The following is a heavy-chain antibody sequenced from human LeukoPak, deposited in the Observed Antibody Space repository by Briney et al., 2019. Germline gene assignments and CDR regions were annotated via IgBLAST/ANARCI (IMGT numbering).Heavy chain of an antibody. Sequence: PGGSLRLSCAASGFTFISYAMSWVRQAPGKGLEWVSAISGSGGRTYYADSVKGRFTISRDNSKNTLYLQMNSLRAEDTAVYYCARNYGSGSYYQPLSWFDPWGQGTLVTVSS. J-gene: IGHJ5*02. CDR2: ISGSGGRT. CDR3: ARNYGSGSYYQPLSWFDP. V-gene: IGHV3-23*01. D-gene: IGHD3-10*01. CDR1: GFTFISYA.